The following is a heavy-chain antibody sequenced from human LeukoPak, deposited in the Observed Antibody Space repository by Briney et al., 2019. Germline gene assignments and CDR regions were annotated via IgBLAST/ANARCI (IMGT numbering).Heavy chain of an antibody. CDR2: IYYTGNT. V-gene: IGHV4-39*01. J-gene: IGHJ4*02. CDR3: VGHDPPQGLAYY. Sequence: SETLSLTCCVYGGSITSRGYYWGCLRQPPEKGLEWIGGIYYTGNTYYNPSLKTRATVSADTSKNQVSLRLTSVTPAGTAAYYGVGHDPPQGLAYYWGQGTLVTVSS. CDR1: GGSITSRGYY. D-gene: IGHD6-19*01.